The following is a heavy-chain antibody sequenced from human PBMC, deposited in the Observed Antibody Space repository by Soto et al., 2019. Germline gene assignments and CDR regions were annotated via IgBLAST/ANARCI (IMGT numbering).Heavy chain of an antibody. D-gene: IGHD3-22*01. CDR1: GFTFSSYA. CDR2: ISYDGSDK. Sequence: SXRLSCASSGFTFSSYAMHWVRQTPGKGLEWVAVISYDGSDKYYADSVRGRFTISRDNSKNTLYLQMNSLRAENTSVYYCAREYRLAVVAPGYWGQGILVTVSS. CDR3: AREYRLAVVAPGY. J-gene: IGHJ4*02. V-gene: IGHV3-30-3*01.